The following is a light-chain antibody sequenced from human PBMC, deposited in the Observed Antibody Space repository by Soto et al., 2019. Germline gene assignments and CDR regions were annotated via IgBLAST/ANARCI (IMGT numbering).Light chain of an antibody. Sequence: QSALTQPASVSGSPGQSITISCTGTSSDVGAYNFVSWYQQHPGKAPKLMIYAVNNRPSGVSDRFSGSKSGNTASLTISGLQAEDEADYYCSSYTVSTTLVLFGGGTKLTVL. CDR2: AVN. CDR3: SSYTVSTTLVL. V-gene: IGLV2-14*01. J-gene: IGLJ3*02. CDR1: SSDVGAYNF.